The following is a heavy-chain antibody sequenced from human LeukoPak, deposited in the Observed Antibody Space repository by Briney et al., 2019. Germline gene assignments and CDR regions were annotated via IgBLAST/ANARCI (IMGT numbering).Heavy chain of an antibody. Sequence: SETLSLTCTVSGGSISSSSYYWGWIRQPPGKGLEWIGSIYYSGSTYYNPSLKSRVTISVDTSKNQFSLKLSSVTAADTAVYYCARDRLSTVTKLYNWFDPWGQGTLVTVSS. CDR2: IYYSGST. V-gene: IGHV4-39*07. CDR3: ARDRLSTVTKLYNWFDP. CDR1: GGSISSSSYY. D-gene: IGHD4-11*01. J-gene: IGHJ5*02.